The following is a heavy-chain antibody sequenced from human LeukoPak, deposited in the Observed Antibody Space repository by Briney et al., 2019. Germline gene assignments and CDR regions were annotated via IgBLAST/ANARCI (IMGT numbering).Heavy chain of an antibody. V-gene: IGHV3-74*01. CDR1: GITFSYNW. J-gene: IGHJ4*02. Sequence: PGGSLRLSCAASGITFSYNWMHWVRQAPGKGLVWVSRIDADGGSATYADSVKGRFTISRDNAKNTLYLQMNSLRDEDTAVYYCAREGGYDPFEYWGQGTLVTVSS. CDR3: AREGGYDPFEY. CDR2: IDADGGSA. D-gene: IGHD5-12*01.